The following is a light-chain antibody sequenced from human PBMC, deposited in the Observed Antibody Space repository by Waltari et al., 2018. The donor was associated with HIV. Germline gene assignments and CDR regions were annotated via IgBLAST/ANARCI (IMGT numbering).Light chain of an antibody. CDR1: QTVINR. CDR3: QQSYRTPLT. CDR2: DSS. Sequence: DIQMTQSPSSLSASVGDSVTITCRASQTVINRVSWYQQKPGKAPKVLIFDSSTLQSGVPSRFSGSGSGTEFTLTISDLQPDDFASYFCQQSYRTPLTFGPGTKVDIK. V-gene: IGKV1-39*01. J-gene: IGKJ3*01.